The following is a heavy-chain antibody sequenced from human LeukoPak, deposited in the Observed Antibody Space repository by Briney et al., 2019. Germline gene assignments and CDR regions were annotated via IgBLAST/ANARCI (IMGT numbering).Heavy chain of an antibody. CDR2: IIPIFGTA. CDR3: ARDRLRGTLGLAGFDP. V-gene: IGHV1-69*05. J-gene: IGHJ5*02. CDR1: GGTFSSYA. Sequence: SVKVSCKASGGTFSSYAISWVRQAPGQGLEWMGGIIPIFGTANYAQKFQGRVTITTDESTSTAYMELSSLRSKDTAVYYCARDRLRGTLGLAGFDPWGQGTLVTASS. D-gene: IGHD3-10*01.